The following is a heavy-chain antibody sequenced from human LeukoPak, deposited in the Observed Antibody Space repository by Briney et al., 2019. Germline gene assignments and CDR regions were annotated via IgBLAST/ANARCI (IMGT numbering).Heavy chain of an antibody. CDR2: MNTNTGNP. CDR3: ARGGYCSGGSCSSAGLSH. D-gene: IGHD2-15*01. CDR1: GYTFINYS. J-gene: IGHJ4*02. V-gene: IGHV7-4-1*02. Sequence: GASVKVSCKASGYTFINYSMNWVRQAPGQGLEWIGWMNTNTGNPTYDQGFTGRFVFSLDTSVSTTYLQLSSLKAEDTAVYYCARGGYCSGGSCSSAGLSHWGQGTLVTVSS.